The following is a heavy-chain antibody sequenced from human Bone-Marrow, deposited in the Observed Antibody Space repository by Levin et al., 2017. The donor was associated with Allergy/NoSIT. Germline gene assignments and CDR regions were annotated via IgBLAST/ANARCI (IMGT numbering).Heavy chain of an antibody. Sequence: ASVKVSCKASGYTFTSYYMHWVRQAPGQGLEWMGIINPSGGSTSYAQKFQGRVTMTRDTSTSTVYMELSSLRSEDTAVYYCARDRLKTGSGRNSDAFDSWGQGTMVTVSS. V-gene: IGHV1-46*01. J-gene: IGHJ3*02. D-gene: IGHD6-19*01. CDR3: ARDRLKTGSGRNSDAFDS. CDR2: INPSGGST. CDR1: GYTFTSYY.